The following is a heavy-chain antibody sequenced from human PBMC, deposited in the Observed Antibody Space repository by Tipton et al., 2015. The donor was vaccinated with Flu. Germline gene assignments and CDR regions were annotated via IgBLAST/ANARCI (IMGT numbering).Heavy chain of an antibody. V-gene: IGHV4-38-2*01. CDR2: VSHSGGA. J-gene: IGHJ5*02. Sequence: TLSLTCAVSGYSVNSEDYWAWIRQAPGKGLEWIGSVSHSGGAYYNPSLKSRVTISIDTSANQFSLKMKSVTATDMAVYYCARRDYSNYVSDPKSWFDPWGQGTLVTASS. D-gene: IGHD4-11*01. CDR3: ARRDYSNYVSDPKSWFDP. CDR1: GYSVNSEDY.